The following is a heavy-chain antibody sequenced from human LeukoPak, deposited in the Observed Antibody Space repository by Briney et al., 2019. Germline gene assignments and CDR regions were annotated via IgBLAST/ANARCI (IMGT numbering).Heavy chain of an antibody. CDR1: GFTLSSNA. Sequence: GQSLRLSCAASGFTLSSNAMSWVRQAPGKGLDWVSAISASGDPTYYAGSVKGRFTISRDNSKNTLYLQVTSLRAEDTALYYCAKGYFTWISITFDYWGQGALVTVSS. V-gene: IGHV3-23*01. J-gene: IGHJ4*02. CDR3: AKGYFTWISITFDY. CDR2: ISASGDPT. D-gene: IGHD5-12*01.